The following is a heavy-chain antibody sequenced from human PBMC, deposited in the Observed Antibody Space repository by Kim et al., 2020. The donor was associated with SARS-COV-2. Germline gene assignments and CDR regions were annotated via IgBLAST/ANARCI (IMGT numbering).Heavy chain of an antibody. CDR3: TRGHDVLATAGDLDSPTTGFDV. D-gene: IGHD2-21*02. Sequence: SETLSLTCGVVRGSLSSYYWTWIRQSPGKGLEWIGDINQSGDSTVNPSLESRVTMSRDRARNQFSLKLTSLTAADTAVYFCTRGHDVLATAGDLDSPTTGFDVWGPGTQLIVSS. V-gene: IGHV4-34*01. CDR2: INQSGDS. J-gene: IGHJ5*02. CDR1: RGSLSSYY.